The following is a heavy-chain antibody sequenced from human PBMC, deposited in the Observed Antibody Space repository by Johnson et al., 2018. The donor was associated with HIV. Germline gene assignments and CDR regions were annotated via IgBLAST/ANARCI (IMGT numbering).Heavy chain of an antibody. D-gene: IGHD3-22*01. V-gene: IGHV3-9*01. Sequence: VQLVESGGGLVQPGRSLRLSCAASGFTFDDYAMHWVRQAPGKGLEWVSGISWNSGSIGYADSVKGRFTISRDNAKNSLYLQMNSLRAEDTALYYCAKDLGDPMIEVHVFDIWGQGTKVTVSS. CDR1: GFTFDDYA. CDR2: ISWNSGSI. CDR3: AKDLGDPMIEVHVFDI. J-gene: IGHJ3*02.